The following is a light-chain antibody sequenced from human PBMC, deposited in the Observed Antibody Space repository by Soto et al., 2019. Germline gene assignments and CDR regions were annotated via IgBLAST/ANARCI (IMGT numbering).Light chain of an antibody. CDR2: WAS. J-gene: IGKJ4*01. Sequence: DIVMTQSPDSLAVSLGERATINCKSSQTVLYSSNNKNFLAWYQQKPGQPPKLLIYWASTRESGVPARFSGSGSGTDFTLTINSLQAEDVAVYYCQQYYSPPLTFGGGTKVEI. CDR1: QTVLYSSNNKNF. CDR3: QQYYSPPLT. V-gene: IGKV4-1*01.